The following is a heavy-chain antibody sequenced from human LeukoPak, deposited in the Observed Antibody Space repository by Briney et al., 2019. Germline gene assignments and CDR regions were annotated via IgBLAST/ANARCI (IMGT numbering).Heavy chain of an antibody. CDR1: GFTFSNAW. CDR3: TYQDGLLWFGESQNDY. V-gene: IGHV3-15*01. D-gene: IGHD3-10*01. CDR2: IKSKTDGGTT. J-gene: IGHJ4*02. Sequence: PGGSLRLSCAASGFTFSNAWMSWVRQAPGKGLEWVGRIKSKTDGGTTDYAAPVKGRFTISRDDSKNALYLQMNSLKTEDTAVYYCTYQDGLLWFGESQNDYWGQGTLVTVSS.